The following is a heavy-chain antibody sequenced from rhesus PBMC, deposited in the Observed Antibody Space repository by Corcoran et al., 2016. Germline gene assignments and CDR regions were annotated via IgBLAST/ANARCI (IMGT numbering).Heavy chain of an antibody. V-gene: IGHV4S10*01. Sequence: QVQLQESGPGVGKPSETRSLTCAVSGGSISDSNRWSGIRQPPGKGLEWIGYIYGISTSTNYTPSLKSRVTISKDTSKNQFSLKLGSVTAADTAVYYCARGLYYNFWSGYYSSGLDSWGQGVVVTVSS. CDR1: GGSISDSNR. J-gene: IGHJ6*01. D-gene: IGHD3-3*01. CDR2: IYGISTST. CDR3: ARGLYYNFWSGYYSSGLDS.